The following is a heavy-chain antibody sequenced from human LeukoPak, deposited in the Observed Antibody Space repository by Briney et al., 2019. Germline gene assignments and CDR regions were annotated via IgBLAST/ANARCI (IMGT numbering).Heavy chain of an antibody. Sequence: GGSLRLSCAASGFTFSDYYMSWIRQAPGKGLEWISYISNSASTIHYADSVKGRFTISRDNTKNSLYLRMKSLRAEDTAIYYCARAAGWLDPWGQGTLVTVSS. CDR2: ISNSASTI. J-gene: IGHJ5*02. CDR1: GFTFSDYY. CDR3: ARAAGWLDP. V-gene: IGHV3-11*01.